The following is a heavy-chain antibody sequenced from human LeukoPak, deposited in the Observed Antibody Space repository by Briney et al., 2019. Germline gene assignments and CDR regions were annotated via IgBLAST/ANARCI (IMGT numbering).Heavy chain of an antibody. J-gene: IGHJ4*02. V-gene: IGHV6-1*01. CDR2: TYYRSKWYN. CDR1: WIRVSHNSAG. D-gene: IGHD3-10*01. Sequence: SQTLSLTCAVSWIRVSHNSAGWNWIRQSPSRGLEWLGKTYYRSKWYNDYAVSVKSRITISADTSKNQFSMQLNSVTPEDTAVYYCARGIWFGDPKSGFDYWGQGTLVTVSS. CDR3: ARGIWFGDPKSGFDY.